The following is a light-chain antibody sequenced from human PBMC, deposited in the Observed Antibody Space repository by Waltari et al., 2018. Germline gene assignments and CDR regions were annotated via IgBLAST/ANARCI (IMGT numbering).Light chain of an antibody. CDR3: SLYMGSGIWV. CDR2: KAN. V-gene: IGLV8-61*01. CDR1: SGSVSTTSY. Sequence: QTVVTQEPLLSVSPGGKVTLTCALSSGSVSTTSYATWYRQTPGQAPRTLLYKANTRSSGVPDRFSGSILGNKVALTITGAQADDESDYYCSLYMGSGIWVFGGGTKLTVL. J-gene: IGLJ3*02.